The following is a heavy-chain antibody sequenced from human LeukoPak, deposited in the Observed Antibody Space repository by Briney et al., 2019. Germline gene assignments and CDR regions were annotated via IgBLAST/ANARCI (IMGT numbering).Heavy chain of an antibody. Sequence: GGSLRLSCAASGFTFSSYAMSWVRQAPGKGLEWVSAISGSGGSTYYADSVKGRFTISRDNSKNTLYLQVNSVRAEDTAVYYCAKDINYGTRDYWGQGTLVTVSS. CDR1: GFTFSSYA. D-gene: IGHD4-17*01. V-gene: IGHV3-23*01. CDR2: ISGSGGST. CDR3: AKDINYGTRDY. J-gene: IGHJ4*02.